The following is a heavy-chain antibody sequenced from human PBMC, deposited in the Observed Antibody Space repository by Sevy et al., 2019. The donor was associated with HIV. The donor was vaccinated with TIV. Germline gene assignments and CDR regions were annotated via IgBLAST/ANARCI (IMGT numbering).Heavy chain of an antibody. CDR2: INQDGSEK. V-gene: IGHV3-7*01. CDR1: GFTFSSYW. J-gene: IGHJ4*02. Sequence: GGSLRLSCAASGFTFSSYWMSWVRQAPGKGLEWVANINQDGSEKHYGDSVKGRVTISRDSSKNSLFLQVHSLRVEDTAGYYCARDSKADYNYGLEGIWAYWGQGTLVTVSS. D-gene: IGHD3-16*01. CDR3: ARDSKADYNYGLEGIWAY.